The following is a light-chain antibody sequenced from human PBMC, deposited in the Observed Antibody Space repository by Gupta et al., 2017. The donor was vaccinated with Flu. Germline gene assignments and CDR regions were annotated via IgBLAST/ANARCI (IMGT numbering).Light chain of an antibody. CDR1: KSISGW. Sequence: SPAALSAAVGDRVTITCRDSKSISGWVAWYQQKPGKAPKLLSYQGSSLEGGVPLRFSGSGSGTEFTLTISSLQPDDLATYYCKQYDTYFTFGGGTKVELK. CDR2: QGS. V-gene: IGKV1-5*03. J-gene: IGKJ4*01. CDR3: KQYDTYFT.